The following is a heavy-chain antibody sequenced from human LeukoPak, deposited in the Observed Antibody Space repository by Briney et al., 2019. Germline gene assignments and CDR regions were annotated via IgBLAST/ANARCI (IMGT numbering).Heavy chain of an antibody. CDR3: AKDLASGSYGD. V-gene: IGHV3-23*01. CDR2: ITAAGGGA. J-gene: IGHJ4*02. CDR1: GFTFSSSA. D-gene: IGHD1-26*01. Sequence: GGSLRLSCAASGFTFSSSAMSWVRQAPGKGLEWVSSITAAGGGAYYPDSVKGRFTISRDNSKNTLYLQMNSLRAEDTAVYYCAKDLASGSYGDWGQGTLVTVSS.